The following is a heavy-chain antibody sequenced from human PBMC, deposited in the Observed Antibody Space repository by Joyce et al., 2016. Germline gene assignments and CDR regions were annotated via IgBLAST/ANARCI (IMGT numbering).Heavy chain of an antibody. CDR2: NIPVVGKA. J-gene: IGHJ4*02. V-gene: IGHV1-69*01. D-gene: IGHD3-3*01. CDR3: AGDRSGVLEV. CDR1: GDDFSSYA. Sequence: QVQLVQSGAEAKSPGSSVKVACQGAGDDFSSYAITWVRQVPGKGLEWIGGNIPVVGKATYAQKVQGRVTIATDESMRAGYMEMRSLKSEDTAVYFCAGDRSGVLEVWGQGTLVTVSS.